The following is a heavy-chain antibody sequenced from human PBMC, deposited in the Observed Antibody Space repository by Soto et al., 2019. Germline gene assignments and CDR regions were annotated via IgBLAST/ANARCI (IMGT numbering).Heavy chain of an antibody. V-gene: IGHV4-39*01. Sequence: ETLSLTCTVSGGSISSSSYYWGWIRQPPGKGLEWIGSIYYSGSTYYNPSLKSRVTISVDTSKNQFSLKLSSLTAADTAVYYCARHLSSGWYGCDPWGQGTLGTVS. J-gene: IGHJ5*02. CDR3: ARHLSSGWYGCDP. CDR1: GGSISSSSYY. D-gene: IGHD6-19*01. CDR2: IYYSGST.